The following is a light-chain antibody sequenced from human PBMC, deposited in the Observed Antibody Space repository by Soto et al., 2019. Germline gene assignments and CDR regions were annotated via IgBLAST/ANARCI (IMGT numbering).Light chain of an antibody. CDR3: LQHGSSPYT. CDR2: GAS. V-gene: IGKV3-20*01. J-gene: IGKJ2*01. Sequence: EIVLTQSPGTLSLSPGERAALSCRASQSVTNNYLAWYQQKPCQAPRLLIYGASSRATAIPDRFSGPGSGTDFALASSRRPPEDPSIYYCLQHGSSPYTFDQGTKLEI. CDR1: QSVTNNY.